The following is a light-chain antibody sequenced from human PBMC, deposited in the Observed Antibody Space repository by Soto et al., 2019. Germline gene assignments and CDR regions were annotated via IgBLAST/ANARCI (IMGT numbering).Light chain of an antibody. V-gene: IGKV3-20*01. CDR2: GAS. Sequence: EIVLTQSPGTLALSPGETATLSCRASESVASNYLAWYQQKPGQAPRLLMYGASSRATGIPDRFSGSGSGTDFTLSITRLQPEDFAVYYCQQYGSSPLTSGQGTKVEIK. J-gene: IGKJ1*01. CDR3: QQYGSSPLT. CDR1: ESVASNY.